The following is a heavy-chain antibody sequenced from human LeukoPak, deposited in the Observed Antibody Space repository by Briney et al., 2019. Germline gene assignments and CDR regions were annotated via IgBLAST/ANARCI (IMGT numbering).Heavy chain of an antibody. CDR1: GFTFSSYA. Sequence: GGSLRLSCAASGFTFSSYAMHWVRQAPGKGLEWVAVISYDGSNKYYADSVKGRFTISRDNSKNTLYLQMNSLRAEDTAVYYCAKDPDIVVVLAWFDPWGQGTLVTVSS. CDR2: ISYDGSNK. J-gene: IGHJ5*02. D-gene: IGHD2-2*01. CDR3: AKDPDIVVVLAWFDP. V-gene: IGHV3-30-3*01.